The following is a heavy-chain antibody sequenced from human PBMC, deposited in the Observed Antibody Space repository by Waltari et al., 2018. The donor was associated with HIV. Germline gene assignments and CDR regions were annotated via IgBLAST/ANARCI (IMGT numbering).Heavy chain of an antibody. Sequence: EVHLVESGGGMVKPGGSLRLSCATSGFTLSAFSLNWVRQAPGKGLEWVSSISSSSIYIYDADSVKGRVTISRDNAKKSVYLQMNSLRAEDTAVYYCARSSFDVVPEVPAIDYWGQGTLVTVSS. V-gene: IGHV3-21*01. J-gene: IGHJ4*02. D-gene: IGHD2-15*01. CDR3: ARSSFDVVPEVPAIDY. CDR2: ISSSSIYI. CDR1: GFTLSAFS.